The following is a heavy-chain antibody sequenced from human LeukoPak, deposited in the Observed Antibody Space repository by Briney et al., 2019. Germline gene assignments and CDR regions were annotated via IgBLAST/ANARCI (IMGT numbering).Heavy chain of an antibody. CDR1: GYTLTELS. D-gene: IGHD6-19*01. J-gene: IGHJ4*02. V-gene: IGHV1-24*01. CDR2: FDPEDGET. CDR3: ATRDSSGWYYFDY. Sequence: ASEKVSCKVSGYTLTELSMHWVRQAPAKGLEWMGGFDPEDGETIYAQKFQGRVTMTEDTSTDTAYMELSSLRSEDTAVYYCATRDSSGWYYFDYWGQGTLVTVSS.